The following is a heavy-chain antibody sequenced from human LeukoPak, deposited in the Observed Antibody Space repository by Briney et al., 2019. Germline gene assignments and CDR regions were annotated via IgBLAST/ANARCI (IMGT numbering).Heavy chain of an antibody. CDR3: ARILSSSWYEYFHH. V-gene: IGHV1-69*01. D-gene: IGHD6-19*01. Sequence: SVKVSCKASGATFSNYAISWVRQAPGPGLEWMGAIIPIFGTANNAQKFQGRVTITADESTSKAYMELSSLRSEDKAVYYCARILSSSWYEYFHHWGQGTLVTVSS. CDR1: GATFSNYA. CDR2: IIPIFGTA. J-gene: IGHJ1*01.